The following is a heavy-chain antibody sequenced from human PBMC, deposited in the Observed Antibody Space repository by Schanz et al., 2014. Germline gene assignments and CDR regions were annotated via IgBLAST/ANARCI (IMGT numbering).Heavy chain of an antibody. J-gene: IGHJ6*03. V-gene: IGHV3-48*01. CDR1: GFSFSSYS. CDR3: ARDGDRFYHNYYMDV. Sequence: DLVESWGGFIQRGESLRLSCSASGFSFSSYSLNWVRQAPGKGLEWLSYIDGKSTTVYYADSVKGRFTVSRDNARNSLYLHMNTLGAEDTAVYYCARDGDRFYHNYYMDVSRKWSAVTVSS. D-gene: IGHD4-17*01. CDR2: IDGKSTTV.